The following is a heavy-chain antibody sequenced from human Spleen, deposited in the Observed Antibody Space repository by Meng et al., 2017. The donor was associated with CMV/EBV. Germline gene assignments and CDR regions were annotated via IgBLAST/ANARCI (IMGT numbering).Heavy chain of an antibody. D-gene: IGHD4-23*01. V-gene: IGHV3-15*01. J-gene: IGHJ3*02. Sequence: GESLKISCVASGFTFNNVWMSWVRQAPGKGLEWVGRIKANADGGTTEYTAPVKGRFTISRDDSKNTLYLQMNSLKTEDTAVYYCSTQTTVVTPGGDAFAIWGQGTGVT. CDR3: STQTTVVTPGGDAFAI. CDR1: GFTFNNVW. CDR2: IKANADGGTT.